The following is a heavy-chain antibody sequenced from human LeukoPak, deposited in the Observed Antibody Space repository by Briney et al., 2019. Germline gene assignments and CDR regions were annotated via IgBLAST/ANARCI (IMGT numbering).Heavy chain of an antibody. CDR1: GGSFSGYY. CDR2: INHSGST. CDR3: ARGLDQLLGGPALFDY. D-gene: IGHD2-2*01. V-gene: IGHV4-34*01. Sequence: PSETLSLTCAVYGGSFSGYYWSWIRQPPGKGLEWIGEINHSGSTNYNPSLKSRVTISVDTSKNQFSLKLSSVAAADTAVYYCARGLDQLLGGPALFDYWGQGTLVTVSS. J-gene: IGHJ4*02.